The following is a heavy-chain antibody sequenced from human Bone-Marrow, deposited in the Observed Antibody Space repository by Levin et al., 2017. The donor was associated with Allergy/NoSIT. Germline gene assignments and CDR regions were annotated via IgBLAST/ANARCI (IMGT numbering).Heavy chain of an antibody. V-gene: IGHV1-18*01. J-gene: IGHJ6*03. CDR2: ISAYNGNT. Sequence: ASVKVSCKASGYTFTSYGISWVRQAPGQGLEWMGWISAYNGNTNYAQKLQGRVTMTTDTSTSTAYMELRSLRSDDTAVYYCARSRTDYCSSTSCYYDYYMDVWGKGTTVTVSS. CDR3: ARSRTDYCSSTSCYYDYYMDV. D-gene: IGHD2-2*01. CDR1: GYTFTSYG.